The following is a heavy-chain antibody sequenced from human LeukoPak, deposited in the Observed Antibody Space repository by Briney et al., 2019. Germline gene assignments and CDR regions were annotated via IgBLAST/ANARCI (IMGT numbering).Heavy chain of an antibody. Sequence: PSETLSLTCAVSGGSISSSNWWSWVRQPPGKGLEWIGEIYHSGSTNYNPSLKSRVTISVDKSKNQFSLKLSSVTAADTAVYYCASGSSSRGNGSDYWGQGTLVTVSS. CDR3: ASGSSSRGNGSDY. V-gene: IGHV4-4*02. CDR1: GGSISSSNW. D-gene: IGHD6-13*01. CDR2: IYHSGST. J-gene: IGHJ4*02.